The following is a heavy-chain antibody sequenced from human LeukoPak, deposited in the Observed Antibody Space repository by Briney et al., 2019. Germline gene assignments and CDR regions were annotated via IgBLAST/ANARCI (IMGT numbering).Heavy chain of an antibody. V-gene: IGHV4-34*01. J-gene: IGHJ4*02. D-gene: IGHD3-22*01. CDR3: ARPRDSSGYYGY. CDR1: GGSFSGYY. Sequence: PSETLTLTCAVYGGSFSGYYWSWIRQPPGKGLEWIGEINHSGSTNYNPSLKSRVTISVDTSKNQSSLKLGSVTAADTAVYYCARPRDSSGYYGYWGQGTLVTVSS. CDR2: INHSGST.